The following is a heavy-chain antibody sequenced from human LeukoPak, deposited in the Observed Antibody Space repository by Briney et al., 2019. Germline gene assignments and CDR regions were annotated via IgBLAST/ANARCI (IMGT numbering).Heavy chain of an antibody. CDR2: TYFRPKWYN. CDR3: ARTGYSSTWVPWGFDP. V-gene: IGHV6-1*01. J-gene: IGHJ5*02. CDR1: GDSVSSNSAA. Sequence: SQTLSLTCAISGDSVSSNSAAWNWIRQSPSRGLEWLGRTYFRPKWYNDYAVSVKSRITINPDTSKNQFSLHLNSVTPGDTAVYYCARTGYSSTWVPWGFDPWGQGTLVTVSS. D-gene: IGHD6-13*01.